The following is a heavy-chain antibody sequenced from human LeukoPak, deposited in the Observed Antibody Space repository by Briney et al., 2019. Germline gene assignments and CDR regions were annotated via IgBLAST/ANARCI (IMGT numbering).Heavy chain of an antibody. D-gene: IGHD4-17*01. J-gene: IGHJ5*02. Sequence: GGSLRLSCEASGFTLNKYWMHWVRQAPGRGLVWVSRITGDGSDIAYADSVKGRFTVSRDDAKNILFLQMTSLRVEDTAIYYCARDAYTTTSNWLDPWGKGTLVTVSS. CDR3: ARDAYTTTSNWLDP. CDR2: ITGDGSDI. CDR1: GFTLNKYW. V-gene: IGHV3-74*01.